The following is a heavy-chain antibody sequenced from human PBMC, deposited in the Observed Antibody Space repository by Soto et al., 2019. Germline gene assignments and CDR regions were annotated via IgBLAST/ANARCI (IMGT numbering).Heavy chain of an antibody. CDR1: GGSISSSTSY. V-gene: IGHV4-39*01. J-gene: IGHJ6*03. Sequence: PSDTLSLTCTVSGGSISSSTSYWGWIRQPPGKGLEWIGSINYSGSTYYSPSLKSRVTISADTSKNQFSLKLSSVTAADTAVYYCARQVNYYYYYMGVWGKGTMVTVSS. CDR3: ARQVNYYYYYMGV. CDR2: INYSGST.